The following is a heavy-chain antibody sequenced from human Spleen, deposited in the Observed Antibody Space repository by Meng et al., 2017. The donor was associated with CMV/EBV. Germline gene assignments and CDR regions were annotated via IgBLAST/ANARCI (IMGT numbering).Heavy chain of an antibody. V-gene: IGHV3-11*04. D-gene: IGHD5-18*01. Sequence: GGSLRLSCTASGFTFSDYYMNWIRQAPGKGLEWISSISTSSITIYYADSVKGRFTISRDNAKNSLFLQMNSLRAEDTAVYYCARDGFNTDGAFDIWGQGTMVTVSS. CDR2: ISTSSITI. J-gene: IGHJ3*02. CDR3: ARDGFNTDGAFDI. CDR1: GFTFSDYY.